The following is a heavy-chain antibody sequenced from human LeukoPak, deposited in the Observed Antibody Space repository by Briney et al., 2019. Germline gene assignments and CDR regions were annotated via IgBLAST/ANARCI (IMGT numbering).Heavy chain of an antibody. CDR1: GFTFSHFW. Sequence: GGSLRLSCEASGFTFSHFWMHWVRQVPRKGLVWISRIKGDGISTNYADPVKGRFTISRDNAKNTVYLQMNSLRVEDTAIYYCAKDLHEIAADYWGQGTLVTVSS. D-gene: IGHD2-21*01. CDR2: IKGDGIST. CDR3: AKDLHEIAADY. V-gene: IGHV3-74*01. J-gene: IGHJ4*02.